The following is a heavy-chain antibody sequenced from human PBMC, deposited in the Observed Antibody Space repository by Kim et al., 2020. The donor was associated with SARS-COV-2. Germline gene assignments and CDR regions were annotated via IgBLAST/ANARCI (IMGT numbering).Heavy chain of an antibody. J-gene: IGHJ5*02. CDR2: IYYSGST. CDR3: ARGQSGGGNYDFWSGYRYWFDP. V-gene: IGHV4-31*03. CDR1: GGSISSGGYY. Sequence: SETLSLTCTVSGGSISSGGYYWSWIRQHPGKGLEWIGYIYYSGSTYYNPSLKSRVTISVDTSKNQFSLKLSSVTAADTAVYYCARGQSGGGNYDFWSGYRYWFDPWGQGTLVTVSS. D-gene: IGHD3-3*01.